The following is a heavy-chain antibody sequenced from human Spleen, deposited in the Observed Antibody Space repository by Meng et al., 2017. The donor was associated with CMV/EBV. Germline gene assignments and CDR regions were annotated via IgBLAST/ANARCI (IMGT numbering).Heavy chain of an antibody. CDR1: GVMCKTYA. Sequence: SGVMCKTYAMTWVREARRKELQWVAIIGGRGGSIYYSDCVKGRFNISRDNYKNTLYLQMNSLGADDTDVYYSAKGSGISPHTAYKFWGQGTLVTVSS. CDR3: AKGSGISPHTAYKF. D-gene: IGHD5-12*01. CDR2: IGGRGGSI. V-gene: IGHV3-23*01. J-gene: IGHJ4*02.